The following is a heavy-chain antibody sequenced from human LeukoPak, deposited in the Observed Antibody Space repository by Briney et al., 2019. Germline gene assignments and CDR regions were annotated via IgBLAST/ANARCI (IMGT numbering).Heavy chain of an antibody. CDR2: IYTSGST. CDR1: GGSISSNY. D-gene: IGHD2-15*01. Sequence: SETLSLTCTVSGGSISSNYWSWIRQPAGKGLEWIGRIYTSGSTNYNPSLKSRVTMSADTSKNQFSLKLSSVTAADTAVYYCARQVVVAANIYYFDYWGQGTLVTVSS. V-gene: IGHV4-4*07. CDR3: ARQVVVAANIYYFDY. J-gene: IGHJ4*02.